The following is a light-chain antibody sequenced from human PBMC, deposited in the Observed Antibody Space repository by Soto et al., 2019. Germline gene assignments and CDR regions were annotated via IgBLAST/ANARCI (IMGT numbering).Light chain of an antibody. V-gene: IGLV1-44*01. CDR2: SND. CDR3: AAWDDSLNVVV. CDR1: SSNIGSNT. Sequence: QSVLTQPPSTSGTPGQRVTISCSGSSSNIGSNTVNWYQQLPGAAPKLLIYSNDQRPSGVPDRLSGSKSGTSASLVFSGLQSEDEADYYCAAWDDSLNVVVFGGGTKLTVL. J-gene: IGLJ2*01.